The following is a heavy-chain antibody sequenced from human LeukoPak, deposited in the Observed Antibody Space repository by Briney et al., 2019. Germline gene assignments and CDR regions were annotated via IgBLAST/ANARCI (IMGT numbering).Heavy chain of an antibody. V-gene: IGHV3-30*02. CDR1: GFIFCSYG. Sequence: AGCLRFSCAASGFIFCSYGMQWVRQAPGKGLEWVAFIRPDENDKYYAGSVQGRFTISRDNFTNTLHLQMNSLRVEDTAVYYFGKHDSSADYWGQGTLVTVSS. CDR2: IRPDENDK. CDR3: GKHDSSADY. D-gene: IGHD3-22*01. J-gene: IGHJ4*02.